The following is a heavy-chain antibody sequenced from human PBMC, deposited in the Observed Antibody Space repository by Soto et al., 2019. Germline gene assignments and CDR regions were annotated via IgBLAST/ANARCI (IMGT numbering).Heavy chain of an antibody. D-gene: IGHD6-19*01. CDR1: GYTFTSYY. CDR2: INPSGGST. J-gene: IGHJ4*02. Sequence: ASVKVSCKASGYTFTSYYMHWVRQAPGQGLEWMGIINPSGGSTSYAQKFQGRVTMTRDTSTSTVYMELSSLRSEDTAVYYCARDQSGIAVPGDFAYWGQGTLVTVSS. CDR3: ARDQSGIAVPGDFAY. V-gene: IGHV1-46*01.